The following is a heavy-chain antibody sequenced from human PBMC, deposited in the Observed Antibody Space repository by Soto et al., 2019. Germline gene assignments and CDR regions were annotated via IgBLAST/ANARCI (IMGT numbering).Heavy chain of an antibody. CDR3: ARVNCSGGSCYPRYFDY. V-gene: IGHV3-21*01. D-gene: IGHD2-15*01. CDR1: GFTFSSYS. CDR2: ISSSSSYI. J-gene: IGHJ4*02. Sequence: ESGGGLVKPGGSLRLSCAASGFTFSSYSMNWVRQAPGKGLEWVSSISSSSSYIYYADSVKGRFTISRDNAKNSLYLQMNSLRAEDTAVYYCARVNCSGGSCYPRYFDYWGQGTLVTVSS.